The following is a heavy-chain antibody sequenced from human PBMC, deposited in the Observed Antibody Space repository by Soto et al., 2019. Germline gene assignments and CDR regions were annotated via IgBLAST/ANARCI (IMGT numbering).Heavy chain of an antibody. D-gene: IGHD2-2*02. CDR3: ASSFAPAGITTPTGFDP. Sequence: QVQLQESGPGLVKPSGTLSLTCAVSGGSISSSNWWSWVRQPPGKGLEWIGEIYHSGSTNYNPSLKSRVPISVDKSKTQFSLKLSSVTAADTAVYYCASSFAPAGITTPTGFDPWGQGTLVTVSS. V-gene: IGHV4-4*02. CDR2: IYHSGST. J-gene: IGHJ5*02. CDR1: GGSISSSNW.